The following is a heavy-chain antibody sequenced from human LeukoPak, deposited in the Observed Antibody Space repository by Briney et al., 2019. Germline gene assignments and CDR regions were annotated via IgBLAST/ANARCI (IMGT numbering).Heavy chain of an antibody. J-gene: IGHJ4*02. CDR1: GFTFSSYG. V-gene: IGHV3-30*18. CDR2: ISYDGSNK. D-gene: IGHD3-10*01. Sequence: PGRSLRLSCAASGFTFSSYGMHWVRQAPGKGLEWVAVISYDGSNKYYADSVKGRFTISRDNSKNTLYLQMNSLRAEDTAVYYCANLGGYGSGSYYGIDYWGQGTLVTVS. CDR3: ANLGGYGSGSYYGIDY.